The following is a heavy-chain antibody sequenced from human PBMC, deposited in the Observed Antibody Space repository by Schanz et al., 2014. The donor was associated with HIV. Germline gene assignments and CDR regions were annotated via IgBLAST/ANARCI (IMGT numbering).Heavy chain of an antibody. CDR3: ARGGVVGSITGTWGTFDY. CDR1: GYTFTTYH. V-gene: IGHV1-8*01. Sequence: QVQLVQSGAEVVKPGASVKVSCKTSGYTFTTYHLHWVRQATGQGLEWMGWMNPNSGNTGYAQKFQDRVTMTRNTSINTAYMELSSLRSEDTAVYYCARGGVVGSITGTWGTFDYWGQGTLVTVSS. CDR2: MNPNSGNT. J-gene: IGHJ4*02. D-gene: IGHD1-7*01.